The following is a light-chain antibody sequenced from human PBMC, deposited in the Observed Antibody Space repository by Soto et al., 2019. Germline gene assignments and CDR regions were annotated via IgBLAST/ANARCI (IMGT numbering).Light chain of an antibody. CDR1: SSDVGSYNL. J-gene: IGLJ1*01. V-gene: IGLV2-23*01. Sequence: QSVLTQPASVSGSPGQSISISCTGTSSDVGSYNLVSWYQQPPGKAPKLMIYEDTKRPSGISTRFSGSKSGNAAPLTISGLQAEDEADYYCCSYAGSGTFVFGTGTKLTVL. CDR3: CSYAGSGTFV. CDR2: EDT.